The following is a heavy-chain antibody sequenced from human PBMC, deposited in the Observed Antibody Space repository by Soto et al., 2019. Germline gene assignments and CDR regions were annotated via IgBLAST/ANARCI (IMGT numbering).Heavy chain of an antibody. CDR2: IYTSGST. J-gene: IGHJ6*02. V-gene: IGHV4-4*07. Sequence: QVQLQESGPGLVKPSETLSLTCTVSGGSISSYYWSWIRQPAGKGLEWIGRIYTSGSTNYNPSLKSRVTMSVDTSKNQFSLKLSSVTAADTAVYYCARDSSSSQYYYYGMDVWGQGTTVTVSS. CDR1: GGSISSYY. D-gene: IGHD6-13*01. CDR3: ARDSSSSQYYYYGMDV.